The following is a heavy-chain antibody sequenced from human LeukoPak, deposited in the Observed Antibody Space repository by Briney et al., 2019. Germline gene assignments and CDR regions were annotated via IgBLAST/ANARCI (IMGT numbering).Heavy chain of an antibody. Sequence: SETLSLTCAVYGGSFSGYYWSWIRQPPGKGLGWIGEINHSGSTNYNPSLKSRVTISVDTSKNQFSLKLSSVTAADTAVYYCASLRPPAATTSFDYWGQGTLVTVSS. D-gene: IGHD6-25*01. CDR2: INHSGST. V-gene: IGHV4-34*01. CDR1: GGSFSGYY. CDR3: ASLRPPAATTSFDY. J-gene: IGHJ4*02.